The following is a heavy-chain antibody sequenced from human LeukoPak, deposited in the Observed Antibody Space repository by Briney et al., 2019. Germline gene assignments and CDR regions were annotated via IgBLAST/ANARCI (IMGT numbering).Heavy chain of an antibody. J-gene: IGHJ3*02. CDR2: ISSSGSST. CDR3: ARDSYWLGGTIGAFDI. V-gene: IGHV3-21*01. Sequence: KPGGSLRLSCAASGFSFSTSTMNWVRQAPGRGLEWVSSISSSGSSTYYADSVKGRFTISRDNAKNSLYLQINSLRAEDTALYYCARDSYWLGGTIGAFDIWGQGTMVTVSS. D-gene: IGHD3-10*01. CDR1: GFSFSTST.